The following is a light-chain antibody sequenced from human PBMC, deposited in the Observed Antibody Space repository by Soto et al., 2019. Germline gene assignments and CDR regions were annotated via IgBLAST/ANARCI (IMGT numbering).Light chain of an antibody. CDR3: CSSAGSSLV. CDR1: SSDVGGYNY. J-gene: IGLJ1*01. Sequence: QSVLTQPRSVSGSPGQSVTISCTGTSSDVGGYNYVSWYQQHPGKAPKLMIYDVSKRPSGVPDRFSGSKSGNTASLTISGLQAEDEADYSCCSSAGSSLVFGTGTRSPS. CDR2: DVS. V-gene: IGLV2-11*01.